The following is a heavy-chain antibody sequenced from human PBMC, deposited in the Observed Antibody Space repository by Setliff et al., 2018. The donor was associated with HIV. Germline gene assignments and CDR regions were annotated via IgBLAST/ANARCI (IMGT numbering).Heavy chain of an antibody. V-gene: IGHV3-74*03. CDR3: TTGPYNGYSD. CDR2: ITNDVNAK. J-gene: IGHJ1*01. D-gene: IGHD5-12*01. CDR1: GFDFSHYW. Sequence: PGGSLRLSCVASGFDFSHYWMHWVRQAPGKGLVWVSRITNDVNAKTYADFVNGRFTISRDNARNTVYLQMNSLTAEDTAIYYCTTGPYNGYSDWGQGTLVTVSS.